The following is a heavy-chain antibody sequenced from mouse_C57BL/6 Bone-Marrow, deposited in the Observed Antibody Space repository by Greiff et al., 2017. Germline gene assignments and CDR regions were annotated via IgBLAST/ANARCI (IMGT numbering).Heavy chain of an antibody. D-gene: IGHD1-1*01. CDR1: GFTFSSYG. Sequence: EVKLVESGGDLVKPGGSLKLSCAASGFTFSSYGMSWVRQTPDKRLEWVATISSGGSYTYYPDSVKGRFTISRDNAKNTLYLQMSSLKSEDTATYYCARRDYYGSSYSDYWGQGTTLTVSS. CDR3: ARRDYYGSSYSDY. V-gene: IGHV5-6*02. J-gene: IGHJ2*01. CDR2: ISSGGSYT.